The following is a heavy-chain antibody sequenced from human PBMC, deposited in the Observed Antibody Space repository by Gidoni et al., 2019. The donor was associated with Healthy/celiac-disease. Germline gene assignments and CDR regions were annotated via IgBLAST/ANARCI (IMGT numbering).Heavy chain of an antibody. CDR3: ARDPRYSGSYDYFDY. J-gene: IGHJ4*02. CDR1: GGSISSYY. Sequence: QVQLQESGPGLVKPSETLSLTCTVSGGSISSYYWSWIRQPAGKGLEWIGRIYTSGSTNYTPSLKSRVTMSVDTSKNQFSLKLSSVTAADTAVYYCARDPRYSGSYDYFDYWGQGTLVTVSS. CDR2: IYTSGST. D-gene: IGHD1-26*01. V-gene: IGHV4-4*07.